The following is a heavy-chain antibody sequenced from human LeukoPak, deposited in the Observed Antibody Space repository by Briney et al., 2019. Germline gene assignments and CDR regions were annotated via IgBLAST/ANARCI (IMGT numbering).Heavy chain of an antibody. V-gene: IGHV3-21*01. CDR3: ARDRSWGLGY. CDR1: GFTFSSYS. Sequence: GGSLRLSCGASGFTFSSYSMNWVRQAPGKGLEWVSSISSSSSYIYYADSVKGRFTISRDNAKNSLYLQMNSLRAEDTAVYYCARDRSWGLGYWGQGTLVTVSS. J-gene: IGHJ4*02. D-gene: IGHD7-27*01. CDR2: ISSSSSYI.